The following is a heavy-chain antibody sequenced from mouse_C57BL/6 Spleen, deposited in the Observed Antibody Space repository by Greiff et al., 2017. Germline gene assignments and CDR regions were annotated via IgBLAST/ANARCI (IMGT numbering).Heavy chain of an antibody. D-gene: IGHD2-2*01. CDR1: GYTFTSYW. CDR3: AKADGYDQYWFAY. CDR2: IDPSDSYT. Sequence: QVQLQQPGAELVKPGASVKLSCKASGYTFTSYWMQWVKQRPGQGLEWIGEIDPSDSYTNYNQKFKGKATLTVDTSSSTAYMQLSSLTSEDSAVYYGAKADGYDQYWFAYWGQGTLVTVSA. J-gene: IGHJ3*01. V-gene: IGHV1-50*01.